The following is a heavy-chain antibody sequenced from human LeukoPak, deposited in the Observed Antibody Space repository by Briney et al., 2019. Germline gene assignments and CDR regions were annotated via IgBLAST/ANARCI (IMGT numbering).Heavy chain of an antibody. D-gene: IGHD6-13*01. V-gene: IGHV3-30*03. CDR1: GFPFDRYW. J-gene: IGHJ4*02. CDR2: ISYDGSNK. Sequence: GGSLRLSCAASGFPFDRYWMSWVRLAPGKGLEWVAVISYDGSNKYYADSVKGRFTIPRDNSKNTLYLQMNSLRAEDTAVYYCARGLGIFSFDYWGQGTLVTVSS. CDR3: ARGLGIFSFDY.